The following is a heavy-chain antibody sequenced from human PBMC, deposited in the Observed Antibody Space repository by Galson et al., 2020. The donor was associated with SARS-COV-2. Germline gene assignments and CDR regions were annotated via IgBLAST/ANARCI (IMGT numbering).Heavy chain of an antibody. D-gene: IGHD3-10*01. V-gene: IGHV4-59*13. J-gene: IGHJ6*02. CDR2: IYYSGST. Sequence: SETLSLTCTVSGGSISSYYWSWIRQPPGKGLEWIGYIYYSGSTNYNPSLKSRVTISVDTSKNQFSLKLSSVTAADTAVYYCASVQGSGTLFGMGGWGQGTTVTVSS. CDR1: GGSISSYY. CDR3: ASVQGSGTLFGMGG.